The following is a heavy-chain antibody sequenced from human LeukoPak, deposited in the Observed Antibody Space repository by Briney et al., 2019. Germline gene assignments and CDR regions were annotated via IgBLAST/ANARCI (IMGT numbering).Heavy chain of an antibody. CDR3: ARDQDGY. CDR1: GFIFSTYN. J-gene: IGHJ4*02. V-gene: IGHV3-30-3*01. CDR2: ISYDGNNK. Sequence: GGSLRLSCAASGFIFSTYNMHWVRQAPGKGLAWVASISYDGNNKNYADFVKGRFTVSRDNSKNTLYLQMNSLSAEDTAVYYCARDQDGYWGQGTLVTVSS.